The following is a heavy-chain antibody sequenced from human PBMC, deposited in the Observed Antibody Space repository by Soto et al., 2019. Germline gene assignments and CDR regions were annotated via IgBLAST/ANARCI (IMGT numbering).Heavy chain of an antibody. CDR2: ISYSGST. CDR3: ARGRARDVYYQDSSQLFDY. J-gene: IGHJ4*02. Sequence: SETLSLTCTVPGGSISSYYWSWIRQPPGKGLEWIGYISYSGSTNYNPPLKSRVTISGDTSNSQFPLRLSSVTSADTAVYYCARGRARDVYYQDSSQLFDYWGQGTLVTVSS. D-gene: IGHD3-22*01. CDR1: GGSISSYY. V-gene: IGHV4-59*01.